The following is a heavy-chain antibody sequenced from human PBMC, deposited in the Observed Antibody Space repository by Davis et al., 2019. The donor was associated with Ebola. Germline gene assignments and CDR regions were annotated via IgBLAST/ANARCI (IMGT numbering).Heavy chain of an antibody. Sequence: SETLSLTCTVSGGSISSGTYYWSWIRQPPGKGLEWIGHIYYTGSTNYNPSLKSRVTISVDTSKNQFSLKLTSVTAADTAVYYCVRADNDIWSGYYKFDFWGQGTLVTVSS. CDR3: VRADNDIWSGYYKFDF. CDR1: GGSISSGTYY. CDR2: IYYTGST. V-gene: IGHV4-61*01. J-gene: IGHJ4*02. D-gene: IGHD3-3*01.